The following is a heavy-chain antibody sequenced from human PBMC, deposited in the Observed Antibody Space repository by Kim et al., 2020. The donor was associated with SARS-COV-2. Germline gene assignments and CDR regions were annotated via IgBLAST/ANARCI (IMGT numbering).Heavy chain of an antibody. D-gene: IGHD6-13*01. CDR2: IYYSGST. CDR3: ARRPSYSSSWAYYFDY. CDR1: GGSISSSSYY. J-gene: IGHJ4*02. Sequence: SETLSLTCTVSGGSISSSSYYWGWIRQPPGKGLEWIGSIYYSGSTYYKPSLKSRVTISVDTSKNQFSLKLSSVTAADTAVYYCARRPSYSSSWAYYFDYWGQGTLVTVSS. V-gene: IGHV4-39*01.